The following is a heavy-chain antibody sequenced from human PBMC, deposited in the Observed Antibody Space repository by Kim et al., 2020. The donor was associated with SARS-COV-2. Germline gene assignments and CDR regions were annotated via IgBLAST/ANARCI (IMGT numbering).Heavy chain of an antibody. CDR2: IHDAGST. CDR3: SSSTVGAYFDY. Sequence: GGSLRLSWAVSGSSVRSSYMTWVRQAPGKGLEWVSAIHDAGSTYYADSVKGRFTISRDIPKDTLYLQMNSLRAEDTAVYYCSSSTVGAYFDYWGQGSLVTVSS. J-gene: IGHJ4*02. CDR1: GSSVRSSY. V-gene: IGHV3-53*01. D-gene: IGHD1-26*01.